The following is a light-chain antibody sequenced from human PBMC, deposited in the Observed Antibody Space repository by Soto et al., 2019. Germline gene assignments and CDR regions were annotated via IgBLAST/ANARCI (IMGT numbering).Light chain of an antibody. CDR1: QSISSK. V-gene: IGKV3-15*01. Sequence: EIVMTQSPATLSVSPGERATLSCRASQSISSKLAWCQQKPGQAPRLLIYGASTRATGIPVRFSGGGSGTEFTLTITSLQSEDFAVYYCQEYNNWHPITFGGGTKVEIK. CDR3: QEYNNWHPIT. J-gene: IGKJ4*01. CDR2: GAS.